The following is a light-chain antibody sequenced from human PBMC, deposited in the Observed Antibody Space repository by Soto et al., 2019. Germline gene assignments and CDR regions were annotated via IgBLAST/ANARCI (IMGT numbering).Light chain of an antibody. CDR2: EVT. J-gene: IGLJ3*02. CDR1: SSDVGGYNY. CDR3: SSYAASNNFYFV. V-gene: IGLV2-8*01. Sequence: QSVLTQPPSASGSPGQSVTISCTGTSSDVGGYNYVSWYQQYPGRAPKLMIYEVTKRPSGVPDRFSGSKSGNTASLTVSGLQAEAEADYDCSSYAASNNFYFVFGGGTKLTVL.